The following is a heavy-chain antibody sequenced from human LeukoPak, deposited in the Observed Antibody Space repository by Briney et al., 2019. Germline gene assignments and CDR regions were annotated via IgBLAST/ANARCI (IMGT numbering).Heavy chain of an antibody. J-gene: IGHJ6*01. CDR3: AKVARHEYYYYYGIDV. Sequence: PGGSLRHSCAVSGFTFSSYPMNWVRQAPGKGLEWVSAIRGSGGDTYYADSVKGRFTISRDNSKNTLYLQMNSLRAEDTAVYYCAKVARHEYYYYYGIDVWVQGTTVTVSS. D-gene: IGHD6-6*01. CDR2: IRGSGGDT. CDR1: GFTFSSYP. V-gene: IGHV3-23*01.